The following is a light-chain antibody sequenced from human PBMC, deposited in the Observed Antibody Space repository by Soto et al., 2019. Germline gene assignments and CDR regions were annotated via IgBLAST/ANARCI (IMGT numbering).Light chain of an antibody. CDR1: QSISSW. J-gene: IGKJ1*01. V-gene: IGKV1-5*03. Sequence: DIQMTQSPSTLSAIVGDRVTITCRASQSISSWLAWYQQKPGKAPKLLIYKASSLESGVPSRFSGSGSGTEFTLTISSLQPDDFATYYCQQYKSYSWTFGQGTKVEIK. CDR2: KAS. CDR3: QQYKSYSWT.